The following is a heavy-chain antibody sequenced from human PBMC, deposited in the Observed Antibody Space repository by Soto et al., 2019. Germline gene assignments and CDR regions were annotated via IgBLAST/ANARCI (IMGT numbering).Heavy chain of an antibody. CDR1: GFTLSGYA. Sequence: EVQLAESGGGLAQPGGSRRLSVAASGFTLSGYAMDGVRQAPGKGLEYVSGISSNGVGTYYANSVQGRFTISRDNSKNTVYLQMGSLRPEDMAVYYCARRARPDFYYMDVWGKGTTVTVSS. CDR3: ARRARPDFYYMDV. CDR2: ISSNGVGT. J-gene: IGHJ6*03. D-gene: IGHD6-6*01. V-gene: IGHV3-64*01.